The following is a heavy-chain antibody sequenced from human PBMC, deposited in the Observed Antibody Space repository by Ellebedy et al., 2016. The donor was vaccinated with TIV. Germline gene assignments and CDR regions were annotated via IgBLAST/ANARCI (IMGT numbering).Heavy chain of an antibody. CDR1: GFTFSDYA. CDR3: ARIQTNWYFNL. Sequence: PGGSLRLSCAASGFTFSDYAMSRVRQAPGKGLEWVSAISGGSENTFYAASVKGRFTISRDNSNNTLYLQLNSLRAEDTALFYCARIQTNWYFNLWGRGTLVTVSS. D-gene: IGHD1-1*01. V-gene: IGHV3-23*01. CDR2: ISGGSENT. J-gene: IGHJ2*01.